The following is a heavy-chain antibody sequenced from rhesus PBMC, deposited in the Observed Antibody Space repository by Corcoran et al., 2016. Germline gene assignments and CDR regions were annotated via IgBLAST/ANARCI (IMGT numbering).Heavy chain of an antibody. Sequence: EVQLVESGGGLAKPGGSLRLSCAASGFTFSDYYMDWVRQAPGKGLEWVSRIMDGGVRTWYAASVKGRFTISRENAKNTLYLQMNSLRAEDTAVYYCARVRAADIDYWGQGVLVTVSS. CDR3: ARVRAADIDY. V-gene: IGHV3-178*01. D-gene: IGHD6-25*01. J-gene: IGHJ4*01. CDR2: IMDGGVRT. CDR1: GFTFSDYY.